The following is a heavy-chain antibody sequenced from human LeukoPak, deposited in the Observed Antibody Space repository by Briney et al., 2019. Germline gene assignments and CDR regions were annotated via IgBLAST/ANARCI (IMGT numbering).Heavy chain of an antibody. CDR3: ARVVGWHWFDP. CDR2: IRPSGDNT. J-gene: IGHJ5*02. D-gene: IGHD3-22*01. CDR1: GYSFSSHG. Sequence: GESLKISCKGSGYSFSSHGRNWVRQAPGRGLEWVSSIRPSGDNTYYGDSVKGRFTISRDNSKNTVYLQMNNMRVDDTAVYYCARVVGWHWFDPWGQGTLVTVSS. V-gene: IGHV3-23*01.